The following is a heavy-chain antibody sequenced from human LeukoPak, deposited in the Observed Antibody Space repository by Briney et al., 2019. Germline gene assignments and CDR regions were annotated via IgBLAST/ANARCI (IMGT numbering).Heavy chain of an antibody. V-gene: IGHV3-23*01. CDR2: ISASGGST. CDR1: EFTFSSYA. J-gene: IGHJ4*02. D-gene: IGHD2-15*01. Sequence: GGSLRLSCAASEFTFSSYAMNWVRQAPGKGLEWVSVISASGGSTYYADSVRGRFTISRDNSKHMLFLQMHSLRPDDTALYFCARDATVGSAYFDLWGQGALVTVSS. CDR3: ARDATVGSAYFDL.